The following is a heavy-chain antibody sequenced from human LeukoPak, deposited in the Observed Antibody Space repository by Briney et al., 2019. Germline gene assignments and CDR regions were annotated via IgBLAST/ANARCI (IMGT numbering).Heavy chain of an antibody. CDR2: ISGNGGSI. J-gene: IGHJ6*02. V-gene: IGHV3-23*01. CDR1: GFTFSSYA. CDR3: VHCGGDCYPCCGMDV. D-gene: IGHD2-21*02. Sequence: PGGSLRLSCAASGFTFSSYAMSWVRQAPGKGLEWVSVISGNGGSIYYADSVKGRFTISRDNSKNTLYLQMNSLRAEDTAVYYCVHCGGDCYPCCGMDVWGQGTTVTVSS.